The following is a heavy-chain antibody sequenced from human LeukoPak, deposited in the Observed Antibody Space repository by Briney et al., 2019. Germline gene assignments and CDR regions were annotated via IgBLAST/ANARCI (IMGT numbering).Heavy chain of an antibody. CDR3: ASPIIAVAGTDHYGMDV. CDR1: GGSLSGYY. J-gene: IGHJ6*02. D-gene: IGHD6-19*01. V-gene: IGHV4-34*01. CDR2: INHSGST. Sequence: SETLSLTCAVYGGSLSGYYWSWIRQPPGRGLEWIGEINHSGSTNYNPSLKSRVTISVDTSKNQFSLKLSSVTAADTAVYYCASPIIAVAGTDHYGMDVWGQGTTVTVSS.